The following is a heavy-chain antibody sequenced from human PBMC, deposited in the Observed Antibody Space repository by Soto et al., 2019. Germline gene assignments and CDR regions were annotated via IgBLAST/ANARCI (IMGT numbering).Heavy chain of an antibody. Sequence: KKRGASVKVSCKASGGTFSSYAISWVRQAPGQGLEWMGGIIPIFGTANYAQKFQGRVTITADESTSTAYMELSSLRSEDTAVYYCASSRYYDSSGYIPLRHFDYWGQGTLVTVSS. J-gene: IGHJ4*02. CDR1: GGTFSSYA. D-gene: IGHD3-22*01. CDR3: ASSRYYDSSGYIPLRHFDY. V-gene: IGHV1-69*13. CDR2: IIPIFGTA.